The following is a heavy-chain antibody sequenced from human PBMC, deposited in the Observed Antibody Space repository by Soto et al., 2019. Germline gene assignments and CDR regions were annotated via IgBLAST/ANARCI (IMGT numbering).Heavy chain of an antibody. CDR3: AKSYYYDSSGLDY. V-gene: IGHV3-30*18. D-gene: IGHD3-22*01. CDR2: ISYDGSKK. CDR1: GFTFSSYA. Sequence: SGGSLRLSCAASGFTFSSYAMHWVRQAPGKGLEWVAVISYDGSKKYYANSVRGRFTISRDDSKNTLLLQLNSLRSEDTAVYYCAKSYYYDSSGLDYWGQGTLVTVSS. J-gene: IGHJ4*02.